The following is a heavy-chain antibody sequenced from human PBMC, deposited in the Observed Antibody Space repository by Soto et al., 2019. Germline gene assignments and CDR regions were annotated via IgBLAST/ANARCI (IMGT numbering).Heavy chain of an antibody. Sequence: ASVKVSCKASGYTFTSYDINWVRQATGQGLEWLGWMNPNSGNTGYAQKFQGRVTMTRNTSISTAYMELSSLRSEDTAVYYCAGLIAAAGGSSYCGMDVWGKGTRVTVPS. CDR2: MNPNSGNT. CDR1: GYTFTSYD. V-gene: IGHV1-8*01. J-gene: IGHJ6*04. CDR3: AGLIAAAGGSSYCGMDV. D-gene: IGHD6-13*01.